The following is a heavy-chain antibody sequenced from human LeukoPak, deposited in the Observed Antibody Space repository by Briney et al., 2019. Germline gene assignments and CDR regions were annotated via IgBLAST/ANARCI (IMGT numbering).Heavy chain of an antibody. D-gene: IGHD4-23*01. J-gene: IGHJ4*02. CDR3: ARGHGGNAYFDY. CDR1: GFTFSSYE. CDR2: ISYDGSNK. Sequence: GGSLRLSCAASGFTFSSYEMNWVRQAPGKGLEWVAVISYDGSNKYYADSVKGRFTISRDNSKNTLYLQMNSLRAEDTAVYYCARGHGGNAYFDYWGQGTLVTVSS. V-gene: IGHV3-30*04.